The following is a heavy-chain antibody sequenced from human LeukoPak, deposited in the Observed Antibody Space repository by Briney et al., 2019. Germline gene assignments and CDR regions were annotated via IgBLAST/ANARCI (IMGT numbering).Heavy chain of an antibody. Sequence: GGSLRLSCAASGFTFSSYWMSWVRQAPGKGLEWVAIIKQDGSEKYYVDSVKGRFTISRDNAKNSLYLQMNSLGAEDTAVYYCARVSYGDGYDFDYWGQGTLVTVSS. CDR3: ARVSYGDGYDFDY. CDR2: IKQDGSEK. V-gene: IGHV3-7*01. J-gene: IGHJ4*02. CDR1: GFTFSSYW. D-gene: IGHD5-24*01.